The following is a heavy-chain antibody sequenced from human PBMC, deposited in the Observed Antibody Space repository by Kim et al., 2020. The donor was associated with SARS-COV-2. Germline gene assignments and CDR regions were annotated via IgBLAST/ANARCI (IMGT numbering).Heavy chain of an antibody. V-gene: IGHV4-31*03. D-gene: IGHD3-3*01. CDR3: AREYRDITIFGVVIRDGMDV. CDR2: IYYSWST. J-gene: IGHJ6*02. Sequence: TLSLTCTVSGGSISSGGYYWSWIRQHPGKGLEWIGYIYYSWSTYYNPSLKSRVTISVDTSKNQFSLKLSSVTAADTAVYYCAREYRDITIFGVVIRDGMDVWGQGTTVTVSS. CDR1: GGSISSGGYY.